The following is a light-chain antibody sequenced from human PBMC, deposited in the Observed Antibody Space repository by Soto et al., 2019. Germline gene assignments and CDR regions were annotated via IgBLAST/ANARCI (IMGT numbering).Light chain of an antibody. CDR1: SYNVGKNL. CDR3: QAYDYSLTASV. V-gene: IGLV1-47*01. J-gene: IGLJ3*02. CDR2: KNN. Sequence: QSVLTQPPSASGTPGQRVTISCSGGSYNVGKNLVYWYQQRPGTAPKLIIFKNNQRPSGVPDRFSGSNSGSSASLAISGLRSEDEADYYCQAYDYSLTASVFGGGTKVTVL.